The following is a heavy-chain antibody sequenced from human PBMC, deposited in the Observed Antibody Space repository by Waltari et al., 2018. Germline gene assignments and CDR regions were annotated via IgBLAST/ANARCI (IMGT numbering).Heavy chain of an antibody. CDR2: IYYSGST. D-gene: IGHD5-12*01. J-gene: IGHJ3*02. CDR3: ARGGYRDAFDI. Sequence: QVHLQESGPGLAKPSETLSLTCTVSGGSLSSHYWIWIRQPPGKGLEWIGYIYYSGSTNYNPSLKSRVTISVDTSKNQFSLKLSSVTAADTAVYYCARGGYRDAFDIWGQGTMVTVSS. CDR1: GGSLSSHY. V-gene: IGHV4-59*11.